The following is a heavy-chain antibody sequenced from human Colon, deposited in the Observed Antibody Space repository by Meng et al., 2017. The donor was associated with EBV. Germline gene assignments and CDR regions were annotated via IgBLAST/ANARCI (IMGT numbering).Heavy chain of an antibody. V-gene: IGHV4-34*01. D-gene: IGHD1-26*01. Sequence: QVRLKTWGDRIFNPSDPLPLICPVYVGSFSGYYWSWIRQPPEKGLEWIGEINHSGSTNYNPSLKSRVTISVDTSKKQFSLKLSSVTAADTAVYYCARGPGGSYYLYYFDYWGQGTLVTFSS. J-gene: IGHJ4*02. CDR1: VGSFSGYY. CDR2: INHSGST. CDR3: ARGPGGSYYLYYFDY.